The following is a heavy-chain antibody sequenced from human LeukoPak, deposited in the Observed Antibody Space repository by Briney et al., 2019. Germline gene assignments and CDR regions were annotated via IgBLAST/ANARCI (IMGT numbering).Heavy chain of an antibody. V-gene: IGHV4-59*08. CDR2: INYSGST. CDR3: ASSPPGTEYFHH. Sequence: SETLSLTCTVSGDAVSSYYWSWIRQPPGKGLEWIGYINYSGSTNYNPSLKSRVTISGDTSKNQFSLKLSSVTAADTAVYYCASSPPGTEYFHHWGQGTLVTVSS. CDR1: GDAVSSYY. J-gene: IGHJ1*01.